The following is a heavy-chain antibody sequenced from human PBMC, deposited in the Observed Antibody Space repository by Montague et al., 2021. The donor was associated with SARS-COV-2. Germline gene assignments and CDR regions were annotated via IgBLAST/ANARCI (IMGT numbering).Heavy chain of an antibody. D-gene: IGHD6-19*01. Sequence: SETLSLTCTVSGGSIGSSSYYWGRIRQPPGKGLEWIGSIYYSGSTYYNPSLKSRVTISVDTSKNQFSLKLSSVTAADTAVYYCARQENSSGWFKPDAFDIWGQGTMVTVSS. CDR1: GGSIGSSSYY. CDR3: ARQENSSGWFKPDAFDI. CDR2: IYYSGST. V-gene: IGHV4-39*01. J-gene: IGHJ3*02.